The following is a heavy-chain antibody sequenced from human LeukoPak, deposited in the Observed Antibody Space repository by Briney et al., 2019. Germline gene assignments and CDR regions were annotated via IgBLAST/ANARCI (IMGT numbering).Heavy chain of an antibody. J-gene: IGHJ4*02. D-gene: IGHD5-12*01. CDR1: GFTFSSYA. V-gene: IGHV3-64*01. Sequence: PGGSLRLSCAASGFTFSSYAMPWVRQAPGKGLEYVSAISSNGGSTYYANSVKGRFTISRDNSKNTLYLQMGSLRAEDMAVYYCAREGLRASFDYWGQGTLVTVSS. CDR2: ISSNGGST. CDR3: AREGLRASFDY.